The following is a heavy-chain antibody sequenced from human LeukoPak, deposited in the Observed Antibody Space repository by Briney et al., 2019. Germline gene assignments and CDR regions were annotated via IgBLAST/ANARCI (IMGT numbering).Heavy chain of an antibody. CDR1: GYTVTGYY. CDR3: ARSHYYDSSGYYPLEIDY. D-gene: IGHD3-22*01. CDR2: INPNIGGT. Sequence: ASVKVSCKASGYTVTGYYMHWVRQAPGQGLEWMGWINPNIGGTNYAQKFQGRVTMTRDTSISTAYMELSRLRSDDTAVYYCARSHYYDSSGYYPLEIDYWGQGTLVPVSS. V-gene: IGHV1-2*02. J-gene: IGHJ4*02.